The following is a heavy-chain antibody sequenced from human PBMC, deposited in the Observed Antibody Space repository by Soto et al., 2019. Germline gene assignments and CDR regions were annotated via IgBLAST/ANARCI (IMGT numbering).Heavy chain of an antibody. J-gene: IGHJ4*02. D-gene: IGHD3-22*01. V-gene: IGHV4-39*01. CDR3: TRHHPHHYDSSGYFDY. CDR2: IFHTGRT. Sequence: PSETLSLTCTVSDGSISTSSYYWGWIRQSPGKGLEWIGTIFHTGRTYYNPSLESRASLSVDTSKNQFSLHLTSVSAADTAVYYCTRHHPHHYDSSGYFDYWGQGTLVTVSS. CDR1: DGSISTSSYY.